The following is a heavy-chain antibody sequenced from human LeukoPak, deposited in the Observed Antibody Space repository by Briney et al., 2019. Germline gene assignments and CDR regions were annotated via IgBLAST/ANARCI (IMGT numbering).Heavy chain of an antibody. CDR3: ATETGDGYNWKAARDH. J-gene: IGHJ4*02. CDR1: GFTFSSDA. CDR2: ISGSGGST. V-gene: IGHV3-23*01. Sequence: PGGSLRLSCAASGFTFSSDAMSWVRQAPGKGLEWVSAISGSGGSTYYADSVKGRFTISRDNSKNTLYLQMNSLRAEDTAIYYCATETGDGYNWKAARDHWGQGTLVTVSS. D-gene: IGHD5-24*01.